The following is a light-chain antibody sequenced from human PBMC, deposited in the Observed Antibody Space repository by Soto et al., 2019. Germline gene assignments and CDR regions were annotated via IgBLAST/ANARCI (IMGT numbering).Light chain of an antibody. J-gene: IGKJ5*01. V-gene: IGKV3-11*01. CDR2: DAS. CDR1: HNVNVY. Sequence: EVVLTQSPATLSLSPGDRATLSCRASHNVNVYVAWFQQKPGQAPMLLIYDASNRATDIPARFSGSGSGTDFTLTISSLEPEDFGVYYCQQRMIWPPITFGQGTRLEI. CDR3: QQRMIWPPIT.